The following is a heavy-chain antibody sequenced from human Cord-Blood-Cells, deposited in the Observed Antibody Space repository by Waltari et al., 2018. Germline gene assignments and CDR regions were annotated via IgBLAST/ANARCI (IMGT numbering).Heavy chain of an antibody. CDR1: GGSIRSSSYY. Sequence: QLQLQESGPGLVKPSETLSLTCTVSGGSIRSSSYYWGWIRQPPGKGLEWIGSIYYSGSTYYHPSLKRRVTISVDTSKNQFSLKRSSVTAADTAVYYCAAGIAVAVWYFDLWGRGTLVTVSS. CDR3: AAGIAVAVWYFDL. CDR2: IYYSGST. J-gene: IGHJ2*01. V-gene: IGHV4-39*01. D-gene: IGHD6-19*01.